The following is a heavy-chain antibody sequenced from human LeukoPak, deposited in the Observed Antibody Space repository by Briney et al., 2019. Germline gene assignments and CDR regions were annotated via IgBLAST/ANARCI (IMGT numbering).Heavy chain of an antibody. CDR1: GFTLSSYA. CDR3: AKDSSGYADCSGGSCYPHAFDY. D-gene: IGHD2-15*01. Sequence: GGSLRLSCAASGFTLSSYAMSWVRQAPGKGLEWVSAISGSGGSTYYADSVKGRFTISRDNSKNTLYLQMNSLRAEDTAVYYCAKDSSGYADCSGGSCYPHAFDYWGQGTLVTVSS. V-gene: IGHV3-23*01. CDR2: ISGSGGST. J-gene: IGHJ4*02.